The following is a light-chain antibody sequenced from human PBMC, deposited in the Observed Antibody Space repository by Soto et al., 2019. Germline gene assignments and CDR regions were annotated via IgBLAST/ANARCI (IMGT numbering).Light chain of an antibody. CDR2: EVT. J-gene: IGLJ2*01. CDR1: SSDVGGYNY. V-gene: IGLV2-14*01. Sequence: SALTQPASVSGSPGQSITISCIGTSSDVGGYNYVSWYQHHPGKAPKLVIYEVTNRPSGVSNRFSGSKSGNTASLTISGLQAEDEADYYCSSYTSLTTIVLFGGGTQLTVL. CDR3: SSYTSLTTIVL.